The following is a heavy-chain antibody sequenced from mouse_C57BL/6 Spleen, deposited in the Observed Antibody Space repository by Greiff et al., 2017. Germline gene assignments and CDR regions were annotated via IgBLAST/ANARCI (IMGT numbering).Heavy chain of an antibody. Sequence: EVKLEESGGGLVKPGGSLKLSCAASGFTFSSYAMSWVRQTPEKRLEWVATISDGGSYTYYPDSVKGRFTISRDNAKNTLYLQMSSLKSEDTAMYYCARQVYSNYFDYWGQGTTLTVSS. J-gene: IGHJ2*01. CDR3: ARQVYSNYFDY. CDR1: GFTFSSYA. CDR2: ISDGGSYT. V-gene: IGHV5-6*03. D-gene: IGHD2-5*01.